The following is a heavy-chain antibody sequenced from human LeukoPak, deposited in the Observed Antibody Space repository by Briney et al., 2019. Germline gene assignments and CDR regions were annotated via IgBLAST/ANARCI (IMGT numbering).Heavy chain of an antibody. CDR3: AKDDAWLQYGD. J-gene: IGHJ4*02. V-gene: IGHV3-53*01. Sequence: GGSLRLSCAASGFTVSRNYMNWVRQAPGKGLEWVSVMYSGGSTYYADSVKGRFTISRDNSKGTVYLQMNSLRPEDTAVYYCAKDDAWLQYGDWGRGTLVTVSS. CDR1: GFTVSRNY. CDR2: MYSGGST. D-gene: IGHD5-24*01.